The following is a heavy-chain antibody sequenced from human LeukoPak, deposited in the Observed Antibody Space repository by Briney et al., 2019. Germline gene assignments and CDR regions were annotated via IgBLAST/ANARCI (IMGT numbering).Heavy chain of an antibody. CDR3: ARDNYIVREGIFWFDP. CDR2: IYYSGNI. V-gene: IGHV4-39*07. D-gene: IGHD2/OR15-2a*01. Sequence: SETLSLTCTVSGDSVSSISYYWGWIRQPPGKGLEWIASIYYSGNIDYNPSLKSRVTVSVDTSRNQFSLKLYSVTAADTAVYYCARDNYIVREGIFWFDPWGQGTMVTVSS. CDR1: GDSVSSISYY. J-gene: IGHJ5*02.